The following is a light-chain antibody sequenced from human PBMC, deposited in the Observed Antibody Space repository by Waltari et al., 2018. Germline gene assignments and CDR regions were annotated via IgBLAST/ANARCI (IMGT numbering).Light chain of an antibody. V-gene: IGKV3-20*01. CDR1: LSVSRD. Sequence: EIALTQYPGTLSLYPGETATLSCRASLSVSRDLFWYQQKPGQAPRLLIYGASTRAPGIPDRFSGSGSGTDFSLTINRLEPEDFAVYYCQHYVRLPATFGQGTKVEI. CDR3: QHYVRLPAT. CDR2: GAS. J-gene: IGKJ1*01.